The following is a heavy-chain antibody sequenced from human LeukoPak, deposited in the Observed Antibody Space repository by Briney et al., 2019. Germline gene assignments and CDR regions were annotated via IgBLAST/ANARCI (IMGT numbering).Heavy chain of an antibody. J-gene: IGHJ4*02. CDR2: IIPIFGTA. D-gene: IGHD3-16*02. CDR1: GGTFSSYA. Sequence: ASVKVSCKASGGTFSSYAISWVRQAPGQGLEWMGGIIPIFGTANYAQKFQGRVTITADESTSTAYMELSSLRSEDTAVYYCARAWGGGYDYVWGSYRQSPFDYWGQGTLVTVSS. CDR3: ARAWGGGYDYVWGSYRQSPFDY. V-gene: IGHV1-69*13.